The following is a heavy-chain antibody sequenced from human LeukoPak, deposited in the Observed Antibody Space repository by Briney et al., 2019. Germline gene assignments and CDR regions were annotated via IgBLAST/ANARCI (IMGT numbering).Heavy chain of an antibody. CDR3: AKNGAGFAY. CDR2: IYYSGST. Sequence: PSETLSLTCTVSGGSMSSYYWSWIRQPPGKGPEWIGYIYYSGSTNYNPSLKSRVTISVDTSKIQFSLKLSSVTAADMAVYFCAKNGAGFAYWGQGTLVTVSS. D-gene: IGHD3-10*01. J-gene: IGHJ4*02. CDR1: GGSMSSYY. V-gene: IGHV4-59*01.